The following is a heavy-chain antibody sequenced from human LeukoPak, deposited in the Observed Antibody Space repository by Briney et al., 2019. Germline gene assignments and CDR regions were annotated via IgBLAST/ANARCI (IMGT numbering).Heavy chain of an antibody. D-gene: IGHD3-22*01. CDR3: ARSDPTSSYYYDSSGYYSDAFDI. CDR2: IFYSGNT. J-gene: IGHJ3*02. Sequence: PSETLSLTCTLSGGSISNYYWSWIRQPPGKGLEWIGNIFYSGNTNYSPSLKSRVTISLDTSKKRFSLKLSSVTAADAAVYYCARSDPTSSYYYDSSGYYSDAFDIWGQGTMVTVSS. V-gene: IGHV4-59*01. CDR1: GGSISNYY.